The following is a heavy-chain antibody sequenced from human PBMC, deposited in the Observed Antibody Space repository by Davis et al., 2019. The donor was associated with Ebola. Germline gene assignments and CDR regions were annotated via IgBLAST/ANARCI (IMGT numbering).Heavy chain of an antibody. CDR3: ARRQLRGGNYYGWFDP. CDR1: GGSFSGYY. V-gene: IGHV4-34*01. D-gene: IGHD1-26*01. J-gene: IGHJ5*02. CDR2: INHSGNT. Sequence: MPSETLSLTCAVYGGSFSGYYWSWIRQPPGKGLEWIGEINHSGNTNYNPSLKSRVTMSVDSSKNQFSLKLSSVTAADTAVYYCARRQLRGGNYYGWFDPWGQGALVTVSS.